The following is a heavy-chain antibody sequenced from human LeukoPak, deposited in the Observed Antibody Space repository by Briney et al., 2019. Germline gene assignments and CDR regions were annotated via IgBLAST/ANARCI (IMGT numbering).Heavy chain of an antibody. CDR1: GYTFTNYG. J-gene: IGHJ3*01. CDR2: ISAYNGNT. CDR3: ARETIEAFDV. V-gene: IGHV1-18*01. D-gene: IGHD4/OR15-4a*01. Sequence: GASVKVSCKASGYTFTNYGISWVRQAPGQGLEWMGWISAYNGNTNYAHQLQGRVTMTTDASTRTAYMELRSLRSDDTAVFYCARETIEAFDVWGQGTMVTVSS.